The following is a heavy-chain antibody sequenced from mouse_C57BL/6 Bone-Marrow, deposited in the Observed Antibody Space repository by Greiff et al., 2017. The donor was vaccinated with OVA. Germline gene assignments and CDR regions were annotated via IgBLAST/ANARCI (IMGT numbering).Heavy chain of an antibody. CDR3: ARTLPYYAMDY. J-gene: IGHJ4*01. V-gene: IGHV1-69*01. D-gene: IGHD2-10*01. Sequence: QVHVKQPGAELVMPGASVKLSCKASGYTFTSYWMHRVKQRPGQGLEWIGEIDPSDSYTNYNQKFKGKSTLTVDKSSSTAYMQLSSLTSEDSAVYYCARTLPYYAMDYWGQGTSVTVSS. CDR2: IDPSDSYT. CDR1: GYTFTSYW.